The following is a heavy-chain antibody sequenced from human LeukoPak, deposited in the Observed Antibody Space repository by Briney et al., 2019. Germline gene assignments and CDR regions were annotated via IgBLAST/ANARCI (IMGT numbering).Heavy chain of an antibody. D-gene: IGHD2-2*01. J-gene: IGHJ6*03. CDR3: ARGLNWLSSTRGRYYYYYMDV. CDR2: INHSGST. V-gene: IGHV4-34*01. CDR1: GGSFSGYY. Sequence: PSETLSLTCAVYGGSFSGYYWSWIRQPPGKGLEWIGEINHSGSTNYNPSLKSRVTISVDTSKNQFSLKLSSVTAADTAVYYCARGLNWLSSTRGRYYYYYMDVWGKGTTVTVSS.